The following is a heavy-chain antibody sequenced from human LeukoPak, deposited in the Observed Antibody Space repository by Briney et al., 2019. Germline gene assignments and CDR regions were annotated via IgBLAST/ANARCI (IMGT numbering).Heavy chain of an antibody. V-gene: IGHV4-34*01. CDR3: ARETSQKGAHYMDV. CDR2: INHSGST. J-gene: IGHJ6*03. D-gene: IGHD3-16*01. Sequence: SETLSLTCAVYGGSFSGYYWSWIRQPPGKGLEWIGEINHSGSTNHNPSLKSRVTISADTSKNQFSLKLSSVAAADTAVYYCARETSQKGAHYMDVWGKGTTVTVSS. CDR1: GGSFSGYY.